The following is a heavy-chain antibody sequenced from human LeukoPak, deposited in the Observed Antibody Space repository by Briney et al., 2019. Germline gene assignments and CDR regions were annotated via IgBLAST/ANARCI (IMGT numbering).Heavy chain of an antibody. V-gene: IGHV3-21*04. CDR2: ISSRSNYI. D-gene: IGHD3-22*01. CDR1: GFTFSIYT. Sequence: NPGMSLRLSCAASGFTFSIYTMSWFRQAPGKGLEWVSSISSRSNYIYYADSVMGRFSISRDNTKLSLYLQMNSLRAEDTAVHYCATDEYSSLSGYWGQGTLVTVSS. J-gene: IGHJ4*02. CDR3: ATDEYSSLSGY.